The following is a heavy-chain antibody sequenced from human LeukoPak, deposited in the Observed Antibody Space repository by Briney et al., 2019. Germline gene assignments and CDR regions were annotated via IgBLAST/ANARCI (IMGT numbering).Heavy chain of an antibody. CDR1: GYTFSSYA. Sequence: ASVKVSCKASGYTFSSYAINWVGQAAGQELEWVGWINTNSGDPRYAQGFTGRFVFSLDTSVSTAYLQISSLKAEDTAIYYCAREDGAFDYWGQGTLITVSS. D-gene: IGHD4-17*01. CDR3: AREDGAFDY. J-gene: IGHJ4*02. CDR2: INTNSGDP. V-gene: IGHV7-4-1*02.